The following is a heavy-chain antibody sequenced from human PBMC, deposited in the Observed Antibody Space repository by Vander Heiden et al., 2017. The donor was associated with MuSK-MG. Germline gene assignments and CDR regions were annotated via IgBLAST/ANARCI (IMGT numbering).Heavy chain of an antibody. D-gene: IGHD3-16*01. CDR1: GFDFNFYA. V-gene: IGHV3-23*01. CDR2: ITNSGGKT. J-gene: IGHJ4*02. CDR3: AKRGDYVWGSCLLDF. Sequence: EVQLLESGGDLVQPGGSMRVSCAASGFDFNFYAMNWVRQAPGKGLEWVSGITNSGGKTYYAVSVNGRFTMSRDNSKNTVFLQMNSLRVEDKAVYYCAKRGDYVWGSCLLDFWWQGTLVPVS.